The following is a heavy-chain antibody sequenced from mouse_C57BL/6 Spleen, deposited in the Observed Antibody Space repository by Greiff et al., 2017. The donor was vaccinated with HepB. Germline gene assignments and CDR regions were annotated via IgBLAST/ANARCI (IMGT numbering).Heavy chain of an antibody. Sequence: QVQLQQSGAELARPGASVKLSCKASGYTFTSYGISWVKQRTGQGLEWIGEIYPRSGNTYYNEKFKGKATLTADKSSSTAYMELRSLTSEDSAVYFCARPSYYGSSYGAMDYWGQGTSVTVSS. D-gene: IGHD1-1*01. CDR1: GYTFTSYG. J-gene: IGHJ4*01. CDR2: IYPRSGNT. CDR3: ARPSYYGSSYGAMDY. V-gene: IGHV1-81*01.